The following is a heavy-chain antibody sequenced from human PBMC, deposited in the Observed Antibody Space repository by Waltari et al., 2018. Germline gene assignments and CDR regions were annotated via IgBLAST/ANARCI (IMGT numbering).Heavy chain of an antibody. J-gene: IGHJ4*02. V-gene: IGHV4-39*07. CDR2: IYYSGST. CDR1: GGSISSSSYY. D-gene: IGHD5-12*01. CDR3: ARLRYSGYDSPGY. Sequence: QLQLQESGPGLVKPSETLSLTCTVSGGSISSSSYYWGWIRQPPGKGLEWIGSIYYSGSTYYNPSLKRRVTISVDTSKNQFSLKLSSVTAADTAVYYCARLRYSGYDSPGYWGQGTLVTVSS.